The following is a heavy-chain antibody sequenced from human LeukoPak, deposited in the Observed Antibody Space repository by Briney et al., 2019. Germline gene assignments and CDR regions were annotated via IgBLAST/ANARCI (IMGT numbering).Heavy chain of an antibody. V-gene: IGHV7-4-1*02. CDR1: GYTFTSYA. CDR2: INTNTGNP. J-gene: IGHJ4*02. Sequence: ASVKVSCKGSGYTFTSYAMNWVRQAPGQALEWMVWINTNTGNPTYAQGFTGRFVFSLDTSVSTAYLQISSLKAEDSAVYYCARISYSSSWHDPDIDDWGQGSLVTVSS. D-gene: IGHD6-13*01. CDR3: ARISYSSSWHDPDIDD.